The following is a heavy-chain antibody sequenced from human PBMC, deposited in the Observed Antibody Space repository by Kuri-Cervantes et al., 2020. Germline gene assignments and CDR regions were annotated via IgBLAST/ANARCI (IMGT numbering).Heavy chain of an antibody. CDR1: GNTFTGYY. J-gene: IGHJ4*02. CDR3: ARDLTLGGWGSYRGSDY. D-gene: IGHD3-16*01. CDR2: INPNSGGT. Sequence: ASVTLACNAPGNTFTGYYMHWVPQAPGQGLEWMGWINPNSGGTNYAQKFQGRVTMTRDTSISTAYMELRSLRSDDTAVYYCARDLTLGGWGSYRGSDYWCQGPLVTVSS. V-gene: IGHV1-2*02.